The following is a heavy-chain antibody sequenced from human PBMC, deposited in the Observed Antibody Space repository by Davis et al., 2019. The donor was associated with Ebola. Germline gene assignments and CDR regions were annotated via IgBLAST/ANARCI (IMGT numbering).Heavy chain of an antibody. J-gene: IGHJ4*02. Sequence: PGGSLRLSCTVSGGSISSYYWSWIRQPPGKGLEWIGYIYYSGSTNYNPSLKSRVTISVDTSKNQFSLKLSSVTAADTAVYYCASLPDITGKVDYWGQGTLVTVSS. D-gene: IGHD1-20*01. CDR1: GGSISSYY. CDR3: ASLPDITGKVDY. CDR2: IYYSGST. V-gene: IGHV4-59*08.